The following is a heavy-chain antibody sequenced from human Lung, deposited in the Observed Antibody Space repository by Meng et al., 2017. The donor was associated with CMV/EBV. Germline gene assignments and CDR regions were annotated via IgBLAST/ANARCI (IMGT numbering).Heavy chain of an antibody. V-gene: IGHV4-61*02. CDR3: ASSMATITFAFDY. D-gene: IGHD5-24*01. J-gene: IGHJ4*02. CDR1: GGSISSGSSY. CDR2: IYTSGST. Sequence: VRLQESLPGLVKPSQTLSLTCTVSGGSISSGSSYWSWIRQPAGKGLEWIGRIYTSGSTNYNPSLKSRVTISVDTSKNQFSLKLSSVTAADTAVYYCASSMATITFAFDYWGQGTLVTVSS.